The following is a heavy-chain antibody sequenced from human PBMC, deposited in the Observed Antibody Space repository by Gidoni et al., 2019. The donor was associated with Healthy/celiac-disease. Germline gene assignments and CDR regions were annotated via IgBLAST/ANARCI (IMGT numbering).Heavy chain of an antibody. J-gene: IGHJ4*02. CDR3: AKDFAAANLNFDY. CDR1: GFTFSSYG. D-gene: IGHD6-13*01. CDR2: RSYDGSNK. Sequence: QVQLVESGGGVVQPGRSLRLSCAASGFTFSSYGMHWVRQAPGKGLEWVAVRSYDGSNKYYADSVKGRFTISRDNSKNTLYLQMNSLGAEDTAVYYCAKDFAAANLNFDYWGQGTLVTVSS. V-gene: IGHV3-30*18.